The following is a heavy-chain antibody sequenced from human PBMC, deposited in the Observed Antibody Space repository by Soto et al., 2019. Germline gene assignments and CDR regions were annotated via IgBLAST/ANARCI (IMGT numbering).Heavy chain of an antibody. J-gene: IGHJ6*02. Sequence: SETLSLTCPVSGGSISSGGYYWSWIRQHPGKGLEWIGYIYYSGSTYYNPSLKSRVTISVDTSKNQFSLKLSSVTAADTAVYYCAIRSKLAAPYYYGMDVWGQGTTVTVSS. CDR3: AIRSKLAAPYYYGMDV. CDR1: GGSISSGGYY. V-gene: IGHV4-31*03. CDR2: IYYSGST. D-gene: IGHD6-6*01.